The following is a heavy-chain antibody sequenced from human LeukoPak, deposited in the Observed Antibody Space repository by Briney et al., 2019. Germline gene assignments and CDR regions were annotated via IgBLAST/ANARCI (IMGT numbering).Heavy chain of an antibody. J-gene: IGHJ4*02. CDR2: ISSSSSTI. CDR1: GFTFSSYS. D-gene: IGHD1-26*01. Sequence: GGSLRLSCAASGFTFSSYSMNWVRQAPGKGLEWVSYISSSSSTIYYADSVKGRFTISRDNAKNSLYLQMNSLRAEDTAVYYWAREERVGANGIDYWGQGTLVTVSS. CDR3: AREERVGANGIDY. V-gene: IGHV3-48*04.